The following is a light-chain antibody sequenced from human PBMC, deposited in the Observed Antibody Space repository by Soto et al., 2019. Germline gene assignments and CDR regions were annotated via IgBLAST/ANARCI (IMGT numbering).Light chain of an antibody. CDR3: LLYYGGVWV. Sequence: QAVVTQEPSLTVSPGGTVTLTCASSTGAVTSGYYPNWFQQRPGQAPWALICSTTNKHSWTPARFSGSLLGGKAVLTVSGVQPEDEAEYYCLLYYGGVWVFGGGTKLTVL. CDR2: STT. J-gene: IGLJ3*02. V-gene: IGLV7-43*01. CDR1: TGAVTSGYY.